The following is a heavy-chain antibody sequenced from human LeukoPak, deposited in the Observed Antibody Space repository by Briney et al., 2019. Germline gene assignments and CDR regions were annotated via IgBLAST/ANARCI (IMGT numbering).Heavy chain of an antibody. CDR3: ATGFYYYGSSGFWFDP. V-gene: IGHV1-24*01. Sequence: ASVKVSCKVSGYTLTELSMHWVRQAPGKGLEWMGGFDPEDGETIYAQKFQGRVTMTEDTSTDTAYMELSSLRSEDTAVYYCATGFYYYGSSGFWFDPWGQGTLVTVSS. CDR2: FDPEDGET. D-gene: IGHD3-22*01. J-gene: IGHJ5*02. CDR1: GYTLTELS.